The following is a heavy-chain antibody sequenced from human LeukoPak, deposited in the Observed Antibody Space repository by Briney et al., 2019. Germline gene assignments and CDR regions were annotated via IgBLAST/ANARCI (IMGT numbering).Heavy chain of an antibody. D-gene: IGHD2-8*02. CDR2: INQDGSEK. Sequence: GGSLRLSCAASRFTFSIYWMSWVRQAPGKGQGWVANINQDGSEKYYVDSVKGRFTISRDNAKNSLSLQMNSLRAEDTAVYFCARDPSLVAPPYWGQGTLVTVSS. CDR1: RFTFSIYW. V-gene: IGHV3-7*01. J-gene: IGHJ4*02. CDR3: ARDPSLVAPPY.